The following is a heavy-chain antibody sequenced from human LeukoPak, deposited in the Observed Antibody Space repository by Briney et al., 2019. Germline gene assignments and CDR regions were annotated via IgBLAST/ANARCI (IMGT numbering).Heavy chain of an antibody. D-gene: IGHD2-15*01. CDR1: GYSFTSYW. CDR3: ARQGCSGGSCYSNWFDP. V-gene: IGHV5-51*01. J-gene: IGHJ5*02. Sequence: GESLKISCKGSGYSFTSYWIGWVRQMPGKGLEWMGIIYPGDSDTRYSPSFQGQVTISADKSISTAYLQWSSLEASDTAMYYCARQGCSGGSCYSNWFDPWGQGTLVTVSS. CDR2: IYPGDSDT.